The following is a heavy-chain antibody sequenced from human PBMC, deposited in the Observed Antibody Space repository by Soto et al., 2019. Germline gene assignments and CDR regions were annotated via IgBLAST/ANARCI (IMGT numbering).Heavy chain of an antibody. CDR1: GFTFSSYS. D-gene: IGHD6-25*01. CDR3: TRDSGRRQDY. Sequence: GVSLRLSCAASGFTFSSYSMNWVRQAPGKGLEWISYISNTGTTTKYADSVRGRFTISRDNAKNSMYLQMNSLRAEDTALYYCTRDSGRRQDYWGQGSFVPVSS. CDR2: ISNTGTTT. J-gene: IGHJ4*02. V-gene: IGHV3-48*01.